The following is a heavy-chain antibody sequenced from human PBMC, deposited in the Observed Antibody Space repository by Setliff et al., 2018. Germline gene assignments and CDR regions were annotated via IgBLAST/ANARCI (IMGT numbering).Heavy chain of an antibody. V-gene: IGHV4-61*02. J-gene: IGHJ4*02. D-gene: IGHD3-3*01. Sequence: SETLSLTCSVSGDSISSGIYHWSWIRQPAGKGLEWIGRIYVNGGSTTYSPSLKSRVTISVDTSKNQFSLKLSSVTAADTAVYYSARTYNFWSGYFDYWGQGTLVTVSS. CDR1: GDSISSGIYH. CDR2: IYVNGGST. CDR3: ARTYNFWSGYFDY.